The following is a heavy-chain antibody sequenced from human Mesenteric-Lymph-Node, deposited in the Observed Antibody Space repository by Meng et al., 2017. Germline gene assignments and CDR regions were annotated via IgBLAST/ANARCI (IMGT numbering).Heavy chain of an antibody. CDR2: IIHGGSP. J-gene: IGHJ4*02. D-gene: IGHD2-8*02. CDR3: ARRPTGIDY. CDR1: GGSFSGYY. V-gene: IGHV4-34*12. Sequence: QVQLKQWGAGLLKPSGTLSLTCAVYGGSFSGYYWSWIRQPPGKGLEWIGEIIHGGSPSYNPSLKSRVTISIDTSKNQLSLMLSSVTAADTAVYYCARRPTGIDYWGQGTLVTVSS.